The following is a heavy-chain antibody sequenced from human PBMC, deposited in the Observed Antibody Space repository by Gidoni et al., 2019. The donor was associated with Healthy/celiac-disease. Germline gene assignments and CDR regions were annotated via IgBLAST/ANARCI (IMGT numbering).Heavy chain of an antibody. CDR2: IKSKTDGGTT. J-gene: IGHJ4*02. CDR3: TTNALESYVYSGYDYCFDY. V-gene: IGHV3-15*01. D-gene: IGHD5-12*01. Sequence: EVQPAASGAVSAQPGGSVSLPCAAAGISLSNAWMCWIRQAPGKGLEWVGRIKSKTDGGTTDYAAPVKCRCTISRDESKDTLYLQMNSLKTEDTDVYYCTTNALESYVYSGYDYCFDYWGQGTLVTVSS. CDR1: GISLSNAW.